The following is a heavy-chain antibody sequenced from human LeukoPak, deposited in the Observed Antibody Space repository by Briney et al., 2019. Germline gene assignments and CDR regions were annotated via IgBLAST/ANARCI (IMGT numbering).Heavy chain of an antibody. D-gene: IGHD4-17*01. J-gene: IGHJ4*02. Sequence: GGSLRLSCAASGFTFSRSRMNWVRQAPGKGLEWVSHISSTSTRIYYGDSVKGRFTISRDNAKNSLYLQMNSLRAEDTAIYYCARDLGREYGDFDYWGQGTLVTVSS. CDR2: ISSTSTRI. V-gene: IGHV3-48*01. CDR1: GFTFSRSR. CDR3: ARDLGREYGDFDY.